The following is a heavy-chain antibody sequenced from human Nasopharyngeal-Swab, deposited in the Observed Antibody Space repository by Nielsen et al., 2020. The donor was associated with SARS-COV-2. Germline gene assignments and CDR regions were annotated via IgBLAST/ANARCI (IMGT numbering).Heavy chain of an antibody. CDR1: GFTFSDYS. V-gene: IGHV3-11*04. J-gene: IGHJ6*02. Sequence: GESLKISCAASGFTFSDYSMSWIRQAPGKGLEWVSYISSSSSTIYYADSVKGRFTISRDNAKNSLYLQMNSLRAEDTAVYYCARGVTLVRGGLGMDVWGQGTTVTVSS. D-gene: IGHD3-10*01. CDR2: ISSSSSTI. CDR3: ARGVTLVRGGLGMDV.